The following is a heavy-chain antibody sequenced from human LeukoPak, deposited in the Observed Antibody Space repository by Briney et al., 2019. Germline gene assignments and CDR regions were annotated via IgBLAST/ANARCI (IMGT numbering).Heavy chain of an antibody. J-gene: IGHJ3*02. CDR3: ARDPRYSAGYGSGVYRADGFDI. V-gene: IGHV3-48*02. D-gene: IGHD3-10*01. Sequence: GGSLRLSCAASGFSFNSYSMNWVRQAPGKGLEWVSYIRSSSNTIYYVDSVKGRFTISRDNAKNSLYLQMNSLRDEDTAVYYCARDPRYSAGYGSGVYRADGFDIWGQGTMVTVSS. CDR1: GFSFNSYS. CDR2: IRSSSNTI.